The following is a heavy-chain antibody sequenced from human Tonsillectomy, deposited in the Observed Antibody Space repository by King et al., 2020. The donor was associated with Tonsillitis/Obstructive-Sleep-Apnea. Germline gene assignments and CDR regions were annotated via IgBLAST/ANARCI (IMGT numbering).Heavy chain of an antibody. V-gene: IGHV3-23*04. J-gene: IGHJ4*02. Sequence: VQLVESGGGLVQPGGSLRLSCAASGFIFSRYAMSWVRQAPGKGLEWVSSLTGSADSTYYADSVKGRFTISRDNSKNTLYLQMNSLRAEDTAVYYCAKERSYDFWSGYYVGDYWGQGTLVTVSS. D-gene: IGHD3-3*01. CDR1: GFIFSRYA. CDR2: LTGSADST. CDR3: AKERSYDFWSGYYVGDY.